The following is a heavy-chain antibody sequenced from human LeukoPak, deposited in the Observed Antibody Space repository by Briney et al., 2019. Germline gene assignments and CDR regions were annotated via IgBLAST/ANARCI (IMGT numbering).Heavy chain of an antibody. Sequence: PGGSLRLSCAASGFTSSSYAMSWVRQAPGKGLEWVSAISGSGGSTYYADSVKGRFTISRDNSKNTLYLQMNSLRAEDTAVYYCAKGRYSSSWYYFDYWGQGTLVTVSS. CDR2: ISGSGGST. CDR3: AKGRYSSSWYYFDY. CDR1: GFTSSSYA. V-gene: IGHV3-23*01. D-gene: IGHD6-13*01. J-gene: IGHJ4*02.